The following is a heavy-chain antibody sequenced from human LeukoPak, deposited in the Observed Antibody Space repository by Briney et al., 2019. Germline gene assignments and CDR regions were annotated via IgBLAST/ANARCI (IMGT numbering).Heavy chain of an antibody. J-gene: IGHJ4*02. D-gene: IGHD6-19*01. V-gene: IGHV3-23*01. CDR2: ISGSGGDT. CDR1: GFTFSTDA. Sequence: GSLRLSCAASGFTFSTDAMTWVRQAPGKGLQWVSAISGSGGDTYYEDSVKGRFTISRDNSKNMMYLQMNSLRVEDTAVYYCARDSSGWSKNYWGQGTLVTVSS. CDR3: ARDSSGWSKNY.